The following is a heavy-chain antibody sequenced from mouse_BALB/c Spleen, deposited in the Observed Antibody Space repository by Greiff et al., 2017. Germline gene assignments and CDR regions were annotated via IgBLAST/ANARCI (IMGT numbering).Heavy chain of an antibody. Sequence: VHLVESGPGLVAPSQSLSITCTVSGFSLTSYGVHWVRQPPGKGLEWLGVIWAGGSTNYNSALMSRLSISKDNSKSQVFLKMNSLQTDDTAMYYCARVDGSYAMDYWGQGTSVTVSA. CDR2: IWAGGST. V-gene: IGHV2-9*02. CDR3: ARVDGSYAMDY. D-gene: IGHD1-1*02. CDR1: GFSLTSYG. J-gene: IGHJ4*01.